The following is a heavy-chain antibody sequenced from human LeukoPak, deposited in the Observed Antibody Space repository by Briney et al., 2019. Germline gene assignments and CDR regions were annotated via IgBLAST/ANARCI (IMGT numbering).Heavy chain of an antibody. V-gene: IGHV1-69*05. Sequence: GASVKVSCKASGGTFSSYAISWVRQATGQGLEWMGGIIPIFGTANYAQKFQGRVTITTDESTSTAYMELSSLRSEDTAVYYCARESSKGYCSSTSCYLFDYWGQGTLVTVSS. D-gene: IGHD2-2*01. CDR3: ARESSKGYCSSTSCYLFDY. CDR2: IIPIFGTA. CDR1: GGTFSSYA. J-gene: IGHJ4*02.